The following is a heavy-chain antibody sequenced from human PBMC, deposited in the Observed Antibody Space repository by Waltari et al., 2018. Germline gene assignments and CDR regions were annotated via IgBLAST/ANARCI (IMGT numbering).Heavy chain of an antibody. CDR1: GFTFSRYA. V-gene: IGHV3-23*01. CDR2: VSGAANYT. CDR3: ARDLSSYGDYGLDY. D-gene: IGHD4-17*01. J-gene: IGHJ4*02. Sequence: EVQLLESGGALLQPGGSLRLSCAASGFTFSRYALSWVRQTPGKGLEWVSAVSGAANYTYYADSVKVRFTISRDNAKNSLYLQMNSLRAEDTAVYYCARDLSSYGDYGLDYWGQGTLVTVSS.